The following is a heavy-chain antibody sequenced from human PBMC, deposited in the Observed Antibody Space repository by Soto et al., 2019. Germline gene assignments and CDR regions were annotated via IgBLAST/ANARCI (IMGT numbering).Heavy chain of an antibody. Sequence: SETLSLTCTVSGGSISSYYWSWIRQPPGKGLEWIGYIYYSGSTNYNPSLKSRVTISVDMSKNQFSLKLSSVTAADTAVYYCARRALYYDILTGLDPWGQGTLVTVSS. D-gene: IGHD3-9*01. V-gene: IGHV4-59*08. CDR1: GGSISSYY. CDR2: IYYSGST. J-gene: IGHJ5*02. CDR3: ARRALYYDILTGLDP.